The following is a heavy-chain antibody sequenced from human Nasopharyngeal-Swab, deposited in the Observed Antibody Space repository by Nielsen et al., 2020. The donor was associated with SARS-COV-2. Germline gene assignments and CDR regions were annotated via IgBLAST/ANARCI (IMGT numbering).Heavy chain of an antibody. CDR3: AKCPYCSSTSCYTCYYYGMDV. J-gene: IGHJ6*02. CDR2: ISGSGGST. Sequence: GGSLRPSCAGSGFTFSSYAMSWVRQAPGKGLEWVSAISGSGGSTYYADSVKGRFTISRDNSKNTLYLQMNSLRAEDTAVYYCAKCPYCSSTSCYTCYYYGMDVWGQGTTVTVSS. D-gene: IGHD2-2*02. V-gene: IGHV3-23*01. CDR1: GFTFSSYA.